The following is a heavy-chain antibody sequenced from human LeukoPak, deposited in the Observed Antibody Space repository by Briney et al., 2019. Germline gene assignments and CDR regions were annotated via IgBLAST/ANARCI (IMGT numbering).Heavy chain of an antibody. Sequence: PSETLSLTCTVSGYSISSGYYWGWIRQPPGKGLEWIGSIYHSGSTYYNPSLKSRVTISVDTSKNQFSLKLSSVTAADTAVYYCARHGRRYFDLWGRGTLVTVSS. V-gene: IGHV4-38-2*02. J-gene: IGHJ2*01. CDR1: GYSISSGYY. CDR2: IYHSGST. CDR3: ARHGRRYFDL. D-gene: IGHD5-24*01.